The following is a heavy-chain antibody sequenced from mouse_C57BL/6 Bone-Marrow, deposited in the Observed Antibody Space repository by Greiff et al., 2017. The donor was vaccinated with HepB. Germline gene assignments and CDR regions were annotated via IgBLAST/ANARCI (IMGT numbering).Heavy chain of an antibody. V-gene: IGHV1-53*01. CDR3: ARRDYGSSHWYFDV. CDR2: INPSNGGT. CDR1: GYTFTSYW. J-gene: IGHJ1*03. Sequence: QVQLQHPGTELVKPGASVKLSCKASGYTFTSYWMHWVKQRPGQGLEWIGNINPSNGGTNYNEKFKSKATLTVDKSSSTAYMQLSSLTSEDSAVYYCARRDYGSSHWYFDVWGTGTTVTVSS. D-gene: IGHD1-1*01.